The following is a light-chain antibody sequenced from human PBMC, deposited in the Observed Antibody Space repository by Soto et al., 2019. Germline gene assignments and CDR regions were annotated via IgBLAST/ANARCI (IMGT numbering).Light chain of an antibody. V-gene: IGKV3-20*01. CDR3: QQYSSSPRT. Sequence: EFVLTQSPGTLSLSPGERATLSCRASQSLTNSFMAWYQQKPGQAPRLLIYDTSSRASGIPDRFSGSGSATDFTLTISRLEPEDFAVYYCQQYSSSPRTFGQGTKVDIK. CDR2: DTS. J-gene: IGKJ1*01. CDR1: QSLTNSF.